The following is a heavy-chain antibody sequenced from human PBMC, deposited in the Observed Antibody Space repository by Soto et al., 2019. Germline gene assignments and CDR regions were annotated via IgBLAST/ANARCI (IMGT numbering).Heavy chain of an antibody. D-gene: IGHD6-6*01. V-gene: IGHV1-2*04. CDR3: ARDSPGGSTSSTSYYYGMDV. CDR2: INPKSGGT. CDR1: GYTFTGYY. J-gene: IGHJ6*02. Sequence: ASVKVSCKASGYTFTGYYMHCVRQAPGQVLEWMGWINPKSGGTNYAQKFQGWVTMTRDTSISTAYMELSRLRSDDTAVYYCARDSPGGSTSSTSYYYGMDVWGQGTTVTVSS.